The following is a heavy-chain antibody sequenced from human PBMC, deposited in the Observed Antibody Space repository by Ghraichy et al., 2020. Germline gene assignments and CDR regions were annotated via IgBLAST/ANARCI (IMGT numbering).Heavy chain of an antibody. CDR3: ARGGLRFLEWFYYYYGMDV. J-gene: IGHJ6*02. CDR1: GFTFSSYW. V-gene: IGHV3-7*01. Sequence: GGSLRLSCAASGFTFSSYWMSWVRQAPGKGLEWVANIKQDGSEKYYVDSVKGRFTISRDNAKNSLYLQMNSLRAEDTAVYYCARGGLRFLEWFYYYYGMDVWGQGTTVTVSS. D-gene: IGHD3-3*01. CDR2: IKQDGSEK.